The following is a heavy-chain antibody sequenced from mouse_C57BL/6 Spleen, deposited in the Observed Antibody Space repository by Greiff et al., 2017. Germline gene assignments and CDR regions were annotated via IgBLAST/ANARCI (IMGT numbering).Heavy chain of an antibody. CDR2: ISSGSSTI. CDR3: ARAYGSSRYFDY. Sequence: EVKLVESGGGLVKPGGSLKLSCAASGFTFSDYGMHWVRQAPEKGLEWVAYISSGSSTIYYADTVKGRFTISRDNAKNPLFLQMTSLGSEDTAMYYGARAYGSSRYFDYWGQGTTLTVSS. J-gene: IGHJ2*01. CDR1: GFTFSDYG. V-gene: IGHV5-17*01. D-gene: IGHD1-1*01.